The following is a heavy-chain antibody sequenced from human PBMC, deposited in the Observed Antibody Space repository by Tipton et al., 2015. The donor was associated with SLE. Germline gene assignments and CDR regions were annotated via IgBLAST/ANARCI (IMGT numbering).Heavy chain of an antibody. CDR3: ARAIGANYFNF. Sequence: TLSIICTVSGGSLSSYYWSWIRQSPEKGLEWIGYLSYSGSTNYNPSLESRVTISVDTSKNQFSLKLSSVTAADTAVYYCARAIGANYFNFWGQGTLVTVSA. V-gene: IGHV4-59*08. CDR1: GGSLSSYY. CDR2: LSYSGST. J-gene: IGHJ4*02. D-gene: IGHD3-16*01.